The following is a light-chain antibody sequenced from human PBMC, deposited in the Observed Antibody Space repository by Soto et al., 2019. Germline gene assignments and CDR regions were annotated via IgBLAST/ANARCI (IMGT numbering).Light chain of an antibody. J-gene: IGKJ1*01. CDR1: QNINSN. V-gene: IGKV3-15*01. CDR2: SES. CDR3: QQYNDWPWT. Sequence: VMMTQSPATLSVSPGERATLSCRASQNINSNLAWYQQKPGQSPRLLIYSESIRATGIPARFSVSGSGTEFTLIISSLQSEDFGVYYCQQYNDWPWTLGQGTKV.